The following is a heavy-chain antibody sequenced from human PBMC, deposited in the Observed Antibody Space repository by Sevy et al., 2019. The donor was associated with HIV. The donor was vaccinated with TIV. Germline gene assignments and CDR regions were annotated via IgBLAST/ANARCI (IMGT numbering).Heavy chain of an antibody. V-gene: IGHV3-49*04. CDR1: GFTLGDYA. Sequence: GGSLRLSCTTSGFTLGDYAMSWVRQAPGKGLEWVGFMRSKAFAGKTEYAASGKGRFTISTNDSKASAHLQMNSLRTEDTGVYYCIRSRLLGYTAMVPDYWGQGTLVTVSS. CDR2: MRSKAFAGKT. D-gene: IGHD5-18*01. J-gene: IGHJ4*02. CDR3: IRSRLLGYTAMVPDY.